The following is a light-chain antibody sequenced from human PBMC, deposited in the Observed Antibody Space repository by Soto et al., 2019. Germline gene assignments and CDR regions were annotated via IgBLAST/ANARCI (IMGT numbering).Light chain of an antibody. CDR1: NANIGNNF. CDR3: VAWDDSLSGLV. J-gene: IGLJ1*01. CDR2: SND. Sequence: QSVLTQPPSASGTPGQRVTISCSGRNANIGNNFVCWYQQLPGTAPKLLIYSNDQRPSWVPDRFSGSKPATSASLAISGLRSEDEADYYCVAWDDSLSGLVFGTGTKVTVL. V-gene: IGLV1-47*02.